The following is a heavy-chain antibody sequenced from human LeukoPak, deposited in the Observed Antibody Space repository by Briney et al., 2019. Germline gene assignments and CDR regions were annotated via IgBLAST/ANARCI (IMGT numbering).Heavy chain of an antibody. V-gene: IGHV3-21*01. D-gene: IGHD6-19*01. CDR1: GFTFSAHN. CDR3: ARDRYSSGCLDY. J-gene: IGHJ4*02. CDR2: ISSSSGYI. Sequence: GGSLRLSCAASGFTFSAHNMHWVRQAPGKGLEWVSYISSSSGYIYYADSVTGRFTISRDNAKNSLYLQMNSLRPEDTAVYYCARDRYSSGCLDYWGQGTLITVSS.